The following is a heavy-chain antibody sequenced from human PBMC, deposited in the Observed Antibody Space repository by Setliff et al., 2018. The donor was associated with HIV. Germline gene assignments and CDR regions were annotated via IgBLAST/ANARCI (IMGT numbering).Heavy chain of an antibody. CDR2: IYSGGDT. CDR3: TRNGVPGYMDV. J-gene: IGHJ6*03. V-gene: IGHV3-53*04. CDR1: GFTVSSNY. Sequence: PGGSVRLSCAASGFTVSSNYMSWVRQAPGKGLEWVSIIYSGGDTYYADSVKGRFTISRHNSNNTLYLQMNSLRGEDTAVYYCTRNGVPGYMDVWGKGTTVTVSS. D-gene: IGHD3-3*01.